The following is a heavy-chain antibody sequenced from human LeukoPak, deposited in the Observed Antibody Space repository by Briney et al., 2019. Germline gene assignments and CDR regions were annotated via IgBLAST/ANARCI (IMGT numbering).Heavy chain of an antibody. CDR1: GFTFTTYA. CDR3: AKDLALAGTGGGFDV. CDR2: ISGGGDKT. Sequence: GGSLRLSCAASGFTFTTYAINWVRQAPGKGLEWVSGISGGGDKTYYADSVNGRFTIFRDNSKNMVSLQMSSLRAEDTALYYCAKDLALAGTGGGFDVWGQGTRVAVSS. V-gene: IGHV3-23*01. J-gene: IGHJ3*01. D-gene: IGHD6-19*01.